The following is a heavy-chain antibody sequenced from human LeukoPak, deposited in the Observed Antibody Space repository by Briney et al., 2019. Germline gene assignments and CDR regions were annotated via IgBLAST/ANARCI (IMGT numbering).Heavy chain of an antibody. D-gene: IGHD6-13*01. CDR1: GYTFTDYY. CDR3: ARGSYWYDA. V-gene: IGHV1-2*02. J-gene: IGHJ5*02. Sequence: ASVKVSCKASGYTFTDYYIQWVRQAPGQGLEWMGWINPNSGGSNYAQKFQGRVTMTRDRSISTAYMELKSLKSDDTAVYYCARGSYWYDAWGQGTLVTVSS. CDR2: INPNSGGS.